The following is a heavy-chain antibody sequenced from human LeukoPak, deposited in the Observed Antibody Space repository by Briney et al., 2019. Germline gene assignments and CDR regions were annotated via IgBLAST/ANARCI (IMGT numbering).Heavy chain of an antibody. CDR2: ISSSSSYI. D-gene: IGHD6-19*01. Sequence: ETLSLTCAVYGGSFSGYYLSWIRQPPGKGLEWVSSISSSSSYIYYADSVKGRFTISRDNAKNSLYLQMNSLRAEDTAVYYCARDRATVAGHYYYYMDVWGKGTTVTVSS. CDR3: ARDRATVAGHYYYYMDV. CDR1: GGSFSGYY. J-gene: IGHJ6*03. V-gene: IGHV3-21*01.